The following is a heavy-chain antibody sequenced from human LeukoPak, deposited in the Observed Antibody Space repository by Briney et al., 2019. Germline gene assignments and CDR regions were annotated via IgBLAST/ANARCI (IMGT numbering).Heavy chain of an antibody. D-gene: IGHD3-10*01. V-gene: IGHV5-51*01. CDR1: GYSFSTYW. CDR2: IYPGDYDT. J-gene: IGHJ4*02. Sequence: GESLKISCKGSGYSFSTYWNGWVRQMPGRGLEGMGIIYPGDYDTRYSPSFHGQVNISADKSISIAYLQWSSLEASDTAMYYCARSFDSGSYGYWGQGTLVTVSS. CDR3: ARSFDSGSYGY.